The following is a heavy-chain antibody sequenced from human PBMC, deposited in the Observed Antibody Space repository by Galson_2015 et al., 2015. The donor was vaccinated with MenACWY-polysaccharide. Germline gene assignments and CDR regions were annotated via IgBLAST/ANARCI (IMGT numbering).Heavy chain of an antibody. CDR3: ARDPYPGDPSGPDY. J-gene: IGHJ4*02. CDR2: MNPNSGDT. Sequence: SVKVSCKASGYTFTTYEINWVRQATGQGLEWMGSMNPNSGDTGYAQKFQGRLTMTSNTSISTVYMELSGLRSEDTALYYCARDPYPGDPSGPDYWGQGTLVTVSS. V-gene: IGHV1-8*01. D-gene: IGHD1-1*01. CDR1: GYTFTTYE.